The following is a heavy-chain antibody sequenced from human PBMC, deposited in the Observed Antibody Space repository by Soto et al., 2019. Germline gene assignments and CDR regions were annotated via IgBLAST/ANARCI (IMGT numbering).Heavy chain of an antibody. J-gene: IGHJ4*02. CDR3: ARDYITTCVPLKY. Sequence: QVHLVQSGAEVKKPGASVKVSCKASGYTFTSYGFSWVRQAPGQGLEWMGWISAQNGNTKYAERFQGRVTMTTDTSTTTAYMELRSLRSDDTAMYYCARDYITTCVPLKYWGQGTLVTVSS. V-gene: IGHV1-18*01. CDR1: GYTFTSYG. CDR2: ISAQNGNT. D-gene: IGHD1-20*01.